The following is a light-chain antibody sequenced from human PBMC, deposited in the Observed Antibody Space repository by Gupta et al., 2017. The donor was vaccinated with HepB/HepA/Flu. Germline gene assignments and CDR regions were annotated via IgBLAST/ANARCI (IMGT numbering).Light chain of an antibody. CDR3: QQDNSLRT. V-gene: IGKV1-5*03. J-gene: IGKJ1*01. Sequence: DIQMTQSPSTLSASVGDRSTSTCRASQSISTCVDWYQHKPGKAPKALIYKASRWERGVTSRFPGSGYGNEFTRNSSSPQTDHSANYYCQQDNSLRTFGQATKVQ. CDR2: KAS. CDR1: QSISTC.